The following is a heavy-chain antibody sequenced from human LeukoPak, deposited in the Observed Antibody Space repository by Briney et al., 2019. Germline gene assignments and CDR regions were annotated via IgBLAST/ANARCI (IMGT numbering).Heavy chain of an antibody. V-gene: IGHV1-18*01. CDR3: ARDLLDGGYCSSTSCYPWFDP. J-gene: IGHJ5*02. Sequence: ASVKVSCKASGYTFSTYGISWVRQAPGQGLEWMGWISTSKGDTKYAQKLQGRVTMTTDTSTSTAYMELRSLRSDDTAVYYCARDLLDGGYCSSTSCYPWFDPWGQGTLVTVSS. CDR2: ISTSKGDT. D-gene: IGHD2-2*01. CDR1: GYTFSTYG.